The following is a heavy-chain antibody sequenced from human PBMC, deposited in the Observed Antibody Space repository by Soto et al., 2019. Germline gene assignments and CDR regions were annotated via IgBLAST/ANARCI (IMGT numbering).Heavy chain of an antibody. J-gene: IGHJ4*03. V-gene: IGHV4-38-2*01. D-gene: IGHD3-10*01. Sequence: SETLSLTCAVSGYSISSGYYWGWIRQPPGKGLEWIGSIYHSGSTYYNPSLKSRVTISVDTSKNQFSLKLSSVTAADTAVYYCATDTLLRGPHMHYVDTWGNETLVTVSS. CDR2: IYHSGST. CDR3: ATDTLLRGPHMHYVDT. CDR1: GYSISSGYY.